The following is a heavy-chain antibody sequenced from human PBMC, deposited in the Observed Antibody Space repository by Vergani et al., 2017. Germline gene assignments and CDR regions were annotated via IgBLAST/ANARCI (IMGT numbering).Heavy chain of an antibody. CDR2: IYPADSDT. Sequence: EVELVQSGPEMRKPGESLKISCKGSEYSFGNYWIGWVRHMPGRGLGGMGIIYPADSDTRSSPSFQGQVTISADQYISTTFLQWDILKASDTALYYCARHATYTDSWGQGTLVTVSS. V-gene: IGHV5-51*01. CDR3: ARHATYTDS. J-gene: IGHJ4*02. CDR1: EYSFGNYW.